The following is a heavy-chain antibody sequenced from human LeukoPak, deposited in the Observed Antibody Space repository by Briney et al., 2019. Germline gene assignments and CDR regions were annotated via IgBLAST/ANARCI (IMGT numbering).Heavy chain of an antibody. CDR2: ISSSSSYI. Sequence: PGGSLRLSCAASGFTFSSYSMNWVRQAPGKGLEWVSSISSSSSYIYYADSVKGRFTISRDNAKNSLYLQMNSLRAEDTAVYYCARQLAYCGGDCYSGIRDWGQGTLVTVSS. D-gene: IGHD2-21*02. J-gene: IGHJ4*02. V-gene: IGHV3-21*01. CDR1: GFTFSSYS. CDR3: ARQLAYCGGDCYSGIRD.